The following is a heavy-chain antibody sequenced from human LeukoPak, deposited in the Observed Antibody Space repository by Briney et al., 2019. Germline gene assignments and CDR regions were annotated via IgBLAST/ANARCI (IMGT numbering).Heavy chain of an antibody. J-gene: IGHJ3*02. CDR3: ARVGYCSGGSCYRGAFDI. CDR1: GYTFTSYG. CDR2: ISAYNGNT. D-gene: IGHD2-15*01. Sequence: ASVTVSCKASGYTFTSYGISWVRQAPGQGLEGMGWISAYNGNTNYAQELQGRVTMTTDTSTSTAYMELRSLRSDDTAVYYCARVGYCSGGSCYRGAFDIWGQGTMVTVSS. V-gene: IGHV1-18*01.